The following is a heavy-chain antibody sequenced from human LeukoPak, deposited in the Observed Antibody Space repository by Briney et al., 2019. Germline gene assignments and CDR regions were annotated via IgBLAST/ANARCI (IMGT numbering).Heavy chain of an antibody. V-gene: IGHV4-61*02. CDR1: GGSISSGSYY. D-gene: IGHD3-22*01. Sequence: PSETLSLTCTVSGGSISSGSYYWNWIRQPAGRGLEWIGRIYTSGSTNYNPSLKSRVTISVDTSKNQFFLKLTSVTAADTALYYCARINSHSDNYYYPWFDPWGQGILVTVSS. CDR3: ARINSHSDNYYYPWFDP. CDR2: IYTSGST. J-gene: IGHJ5*02.